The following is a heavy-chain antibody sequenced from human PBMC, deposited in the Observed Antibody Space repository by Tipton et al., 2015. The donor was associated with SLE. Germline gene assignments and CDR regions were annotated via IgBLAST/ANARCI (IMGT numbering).Heavy chain of an antibody. CDR3: ARGNTIFGVGY. J-gene: IGHJ4*02. Sequence: TLSLTCTVSGGSISSGGFYWSWIRQHPGKGLEWIGYIYYSGSTYYNPSLRSRVTISVDTSKNQFSLKLSSVTAADTAVYYCARGNTIFGVGYWGQGTLVTVSS. V-gene: IGHV4-31*03. D-gene: IGHD3-3*01. CDR1: GGSISSGGFY. CDR2: IYYSGST.